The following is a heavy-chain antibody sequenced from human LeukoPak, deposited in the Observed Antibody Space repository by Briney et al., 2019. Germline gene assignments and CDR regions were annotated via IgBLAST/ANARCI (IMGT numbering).Heavy chain of an antibody. D-gene: IGHD3-10*01. Sequence: AAVKVSLKASGYTFTSHVISWVRQAPGQGLEWVGWISAYNGNTHFPQKLQGRVTMTTDTSTSTAYMELRSLRSDDTAVYYCAWFYYGSGSYLVYWGQGTLVTVSS. J-gene: IGHJ4*02. CDR1: GYTFTSHV. CDR2: ISAYNGNT. V-gene: IGHV1-18*01. CDR3: AWFYYGSGSYLVY.